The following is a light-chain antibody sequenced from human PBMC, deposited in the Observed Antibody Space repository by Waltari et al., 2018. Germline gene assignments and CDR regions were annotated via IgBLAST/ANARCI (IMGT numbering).Light chain of an antibody. CDR1: SSNIGASP. Sequence: QSVLTQPPSASGTPGQRGTISCSRSSSNIGASPVSWYPQFPGTTPRLLLFATTQRPSGVPDRFSASKSGTSASLAISGLRSEDEADYYCAAWDDSLSGVLFGGGTKLTVL. J-gene: IGLJ2*01. V-gene: IGLV1-47*01. CDR3: AAWDDSLSGVL. CDR2: ATT.